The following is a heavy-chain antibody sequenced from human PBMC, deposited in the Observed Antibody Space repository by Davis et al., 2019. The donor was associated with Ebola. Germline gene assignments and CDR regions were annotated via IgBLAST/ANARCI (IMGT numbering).Heavy chain of an antibody. CDR1: GYTSSSYG. Sequence: ASVKVSCKASGYTSSSYGISWVRQAPGQGLEWMGWINGYDGNTNYAQRLQGRVTMTTDTSTTTAYMELRSLRSDDTAVYYCARGPDIVVVVAATNFDYWGQGTLVTVSS. CDR2: INGYDGNT. CDR3: ARGPDIVVVVAATNFDY. D-gene: IGHD2-15*01. J-gene: IGHJ4*02. V-gene: IGHV1-18*01.